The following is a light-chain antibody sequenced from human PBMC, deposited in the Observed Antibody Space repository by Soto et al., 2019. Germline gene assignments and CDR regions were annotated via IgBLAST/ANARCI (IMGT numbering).Light chain of an antibody. V-gene: IGKV3-15*01. CDR2: GAS. J-gene: IGKJ1*01. CDR1: QSVSSK. Sequence: EIVVTQSPATLSVSPGEVATLSFSASQSVSSKLAFYQQKPGQAPRLLIYGASTRATGIPARFSCSWSGTEFTLIISSLQSEDSAVYYCQQYNSWLWTFGQGTKVDIK. CDR3: QQYNSWLWT.